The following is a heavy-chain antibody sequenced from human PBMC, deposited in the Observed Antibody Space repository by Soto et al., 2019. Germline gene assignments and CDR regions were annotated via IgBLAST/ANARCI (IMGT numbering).Heavy chain of an antibody. J-gene: IGHJ4*02. CDR1: GGSIYSYY. V-gene: IGHV4-59*01. CDR2: IYYSGST. D-gene: IGHD6-19*01. Sequence: SETLSITCTVSGGSIYSYYWGWIRQPPGKGLEWIGYIYYSGSTNYNPSLKSRVTISVDTSKNQFSLKLSSVTAADTAVYYCSRVGRIAVSGPPFDYWGQGTLVTVSS. CDR3: SRVGRIAVSGPPFDY.